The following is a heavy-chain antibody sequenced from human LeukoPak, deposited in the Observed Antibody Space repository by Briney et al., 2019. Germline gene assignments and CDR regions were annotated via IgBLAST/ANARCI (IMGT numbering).Heavy chain of an antibody. CDR1: GFTFSSYG. J-gene: IGHJ4*02. Sequence: GGSLRLSCAASGFTFSSYGMHWVRQAPGKGLEWVAFIRYDGSNKYYADSVKGRFTISRDNSKNTLYLQMNSLRAEDTAVYYCAKDRVSIVVVPAAIGYWGQGTLVTVSS. V-gene: IGHV3-30*02. D-gene: IGHD2-2*01. CDR3: AKDRVSIVVVPAAIGY. CDR2: IRYDGSNK.